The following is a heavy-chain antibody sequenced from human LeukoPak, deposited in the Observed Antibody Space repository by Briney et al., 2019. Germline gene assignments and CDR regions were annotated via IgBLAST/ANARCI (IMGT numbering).Heavy chain of an antibody. CDR3: ARYQRGRITMVRGVPYYYYGMDV. CDR2: IYTSGST. V-gene: IGHV4-4*07. D-gene: IGHD3-10*01. CDR1: GGSISSYY. J-gene: IGHJ6*02. Sequence: SETLSFTCTVSGGSISSYYWSWIRQPAGKGLEWIGRIYTSGSTNYNPSLKSRVTISVDTSKNQFSLKLSSVTAADTAVYYYARYQRGRITMVRGVPYYYYGMDVWGQGTTVTVSS.